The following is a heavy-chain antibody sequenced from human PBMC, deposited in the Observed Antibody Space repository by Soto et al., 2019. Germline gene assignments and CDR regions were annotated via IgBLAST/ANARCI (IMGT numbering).Heavy chain of an antibody. V-gene: IGHV1-69*01. CDR1: GGTFSSYA. CDR2: IIPMFGTT. D-gene: IGHD2-15*01. J-gene: IGHJ5*02. CDR3: ARGVVVVAASQLGWFDP. Sequence: QVQLVQSGAEVKKPGSSVKVSCKASGGTFSSYAISWVRQAPGQGLEWMGGIIPMFGTTKYEQKFQGRLTITADESTSTAYMELSSLRSGDTAVYYCARGVVVVAASQLGWFDPWGQGTLVTVSS.